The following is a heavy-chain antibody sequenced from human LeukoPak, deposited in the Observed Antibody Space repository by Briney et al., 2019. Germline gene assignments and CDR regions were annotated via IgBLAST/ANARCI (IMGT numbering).Heavy chain of an antibody. CDR1: GYTFTGYG. V-gene: IGHV1-18*01. Sequence: ASVKVSFKASGYTFTGYGICWVRPAPGQGLEWMGWISAYNGNTNYAQKLQGRVTMTTDTSTSTAYMELRSLRSDDTAAYYCARDSVNPPTGRSPRIRAAAHVVEFDYWGQGTLVTVSS. CDR3: ARDSVNPPTGRSPRIRAAAHVVEFDY. J-gene: IGHJ4*02. CDR2: ISAYNGNT. D-gene: IGHD6-13*01.